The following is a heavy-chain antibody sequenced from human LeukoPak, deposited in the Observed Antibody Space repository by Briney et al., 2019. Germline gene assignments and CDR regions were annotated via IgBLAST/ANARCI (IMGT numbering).Heavy chain of an antibody. V-gene: IGHV1-2*06. J-gene: IGHJ4*02. CDR1: GYTFTGYH. CDR2: INPNSGGT. CDR3: ARVGPYYYDSSGYSPLDY. D-gene: IGHD3-22*01. Sequence: ASVKVSCKASGYTFTGYHMHWVRQAPGQGLEWMGRINPNSGGTNYAQKFQGRVTMTRDTSISTAYMELSRLRSDDTAVYYCARVGPYYYDSSGYSPLDYWGQGTLVTVSS.